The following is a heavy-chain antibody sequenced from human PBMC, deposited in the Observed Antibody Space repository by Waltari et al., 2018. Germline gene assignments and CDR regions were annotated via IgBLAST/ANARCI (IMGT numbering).Heavy chain of an antibody. D-gene: IGHD1-26*01. CDR1: GYSFVNYS. V-gene: IGHV5-51*01. Sequence: EVQLVQSGAAVKEPGESLKLSCNGYGYSFVNYSIGWVRRRTGKGLEWMGVIYPGDSDTRYSPSFEGQVTISVDKSISIAYLQLTSLKASDTAIYYCARRPSGGAKAYYFDYWGQGTLVSVSS. CDR2: IYPGDSDT. CDR3: ARRPSGGAKAYYFDY. J-gene: IGHJ4*02.